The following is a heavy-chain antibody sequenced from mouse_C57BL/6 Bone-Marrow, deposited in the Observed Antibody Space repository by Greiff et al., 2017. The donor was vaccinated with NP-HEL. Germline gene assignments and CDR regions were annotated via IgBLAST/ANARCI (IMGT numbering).Heavy chain of an antibody. D-gene: IGHD2-2*01. V-gene: IGHV1-64*01. CDR2: IHPNSGST. CDR1: GYTFTSYW. J-gene: IGHJ3*01. CDR3: ARCGYDGWFAY. Sequence: QVHVKQSGAELVKPGASVKLSCKASGYTFTSYWMHWVKQRPGQGLEWIGMIHPNSGSTNYNEKFKSKATLTVDKSSSTAYMQLSSLTSEDSAVYYCARCGYDGWFAYWGQGTLVTVSA.